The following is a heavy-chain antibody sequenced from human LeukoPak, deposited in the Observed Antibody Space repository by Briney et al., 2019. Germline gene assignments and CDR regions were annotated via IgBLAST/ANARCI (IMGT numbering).Heavy chain of an antibody. V-gene: IGHV4-59*01. D-gene: IGHD6-25*01. CDR2: IYYSGST. CDR1: GGSISSYY. Sequence: SETLSLTCTVSGGSISSYYWSWIRQPPGKGLEWIGYIYYSGSTNYNPSLKSRVTISVDTSNNQFSLNVNSVTAADTAVYYCARGGASSEWFDPWGQGTLVTVSS. CDR3: ARGGASSEWFDP. J-gene: IGHJ5*02.